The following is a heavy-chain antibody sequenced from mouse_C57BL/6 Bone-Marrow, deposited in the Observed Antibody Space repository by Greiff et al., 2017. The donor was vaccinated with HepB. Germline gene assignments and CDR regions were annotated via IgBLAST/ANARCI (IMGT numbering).Heavy chain of an antibody. CDR3: ARHKDYYGSRYYAMDY. CDR1: GFTFSDYY. D-gene: IGHD1-1*01. J-gene: IGHJ4*01. CDR2: ISNGGGST. Sequence: EVKLQESGGGLVQPGGSLKLSCAASGFTFSDYYMYWVRQTPEKRLEWVAYISNGGGSTYYPDTVKGRFTISRDNAKNTLYLQMSRLKSEDTAMYYCARHKDYYGSRYYAMDYWGQGTSVTVSS. V-gene: IGHV5-12*01.